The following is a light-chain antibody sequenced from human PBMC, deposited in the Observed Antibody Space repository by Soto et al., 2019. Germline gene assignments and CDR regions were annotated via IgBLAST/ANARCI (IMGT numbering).Light chain of an antibody. V-gene: IGKV1-9*01. Sequence: TQLTQSPSSLSASVGDTVTITCRASQGISSYLAWYQQTPGRAPKLLIYAASTLQSGVPSRFSGSGSGTDFTLTIRSLQPEDFATYYCQQLNSYPPTFGGGTKVDI. J-gene: IGKJ4*01. CDR3: QQLNSYPPT. CDR1: QGISSY. CDR2: AAS.